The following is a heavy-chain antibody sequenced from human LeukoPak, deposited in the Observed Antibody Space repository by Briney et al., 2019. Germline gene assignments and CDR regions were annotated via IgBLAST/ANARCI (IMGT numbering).Heavy chain of an antibody. D-gene: IGHD1-26*01. CDR1: GFTLSNYG. Sequence: PGGSLRLSCAAAGFTLSNYGMHWVRQAPGKGLEWVAIIWYDGGNKYYADSVKGQFTISRDNSKNTLYLQMNSLRAEDTAVYYCAREDGGSYLDYWGQGTLVTVSS. CDR2: IWYDGGNK. J-gene: IGHJ4*02. CDR3: AREDGGSYLDY. V-gene: IGHV3-33*01.